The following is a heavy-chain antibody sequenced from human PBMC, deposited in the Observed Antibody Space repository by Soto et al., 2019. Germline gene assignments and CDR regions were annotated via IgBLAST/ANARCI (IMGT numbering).Heavy chain of an antibody. V-gene: IGHV3-23*01. Sequence: EVQLLDSGGGLVQPGGSLRLSGAASGFTFSSYAMSWVRQAPGKGLKWVSSISGSGGGTYYADSVKGRFTISRDNSKNTLSLQMNSLRAEDTAVYYCAKSRGSGSYFNPSDAFDFWGQGTMVTVSS. CDR1: GFTFSSYA. J-gene: IGHJ3*01. CDR2: ISGSGGGT. CDR3: AKSRGSGSYFNPSDAFDF. D-gene: IGHD3-10*01.